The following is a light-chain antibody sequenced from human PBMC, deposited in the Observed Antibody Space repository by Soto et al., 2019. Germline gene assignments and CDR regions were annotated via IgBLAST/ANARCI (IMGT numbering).Light chain of an antibody. J-gene: IGKJ2*01. CDR3: QYFSSSPPYT. CDR2: RAA. CDR1: QSVSSYY. V-gene: IGKV3-20*01. Sequence: EIVLTQSPGTLSLSPGERATLSCRASQSVSSYYLAWYQQKPGQAPRLLIYRAASRATGIPDRFGGSGSGTAFTLTISRLEPEDFAVYFCQYFSSSPPYTFGQGTKLEIK.